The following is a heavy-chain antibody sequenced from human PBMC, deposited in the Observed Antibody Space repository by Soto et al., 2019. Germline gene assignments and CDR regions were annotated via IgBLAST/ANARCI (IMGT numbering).Heavy chain of an antibody. D-gene: IGHD2-8*01. Sequence: ASVKVSCKASGYTFTSYDINWVRQATGQGLEWMGWMNPNSGNTGYAQKFQGRVTMTRNTSISTAYMELSSLRSEDTAVYYCARLAYATQAFDIWGQGIMVTVSS. CDR3: ARLAYATQAFDI. CDR2: MNPNSGNT. CDR1: GYTFTSYD. J-gene: IGHJ3*02. V-gene: IGHV1-8*01.